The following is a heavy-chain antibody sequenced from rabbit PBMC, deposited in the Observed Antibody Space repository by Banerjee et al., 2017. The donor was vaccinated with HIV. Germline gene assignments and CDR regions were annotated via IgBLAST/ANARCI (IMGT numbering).Heavy chain of an antibody. V-gene: IGHV1S47*01. J-gene: IGHJ4*01. CDR3: VRASGYVYDDVGDINL. CDR1: GFDFSSYG. D-gene: IGHD2-1*01. Sequence: QEQLVESGGGLVQPGGSLKLSCKASGFDFSSYGVSWVRQAPGKGLEWIGYIDPVFGSPYYASWVNGRFSISSHNAQNTLYLQLNSLTAADTATYFCVRASGYVYDDVGDINLWGPGTLVTVS. CDR2: IDPVFGSP.